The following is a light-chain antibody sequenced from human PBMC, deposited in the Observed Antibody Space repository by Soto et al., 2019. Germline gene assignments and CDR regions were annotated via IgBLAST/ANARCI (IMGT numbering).Light chain of an antibody. CDR2: LGGSGSY. CDR1: SGHSSYI. J-gene: IGLJ2*01. Sequence: QLVLTQSSSASASLGSSVKLTCTLSSGHSSYIIAWHQQQPGKAPRYLMKLGGSGSYNKGSGVPDRFSGSSSGADRYLTISNLQSEDEADYYCETWDSNTYVVFGGGTKVTVL. V-gene: IGLV4-60*03. CDR3: ETWDSNTYVV.